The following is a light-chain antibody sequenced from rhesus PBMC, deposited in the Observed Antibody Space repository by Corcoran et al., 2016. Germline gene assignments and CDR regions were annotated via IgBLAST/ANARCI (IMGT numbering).Light chain of an antibody. CDR1: QSLVHSNGNTY. J-gene: IGKJ1*01. Sequence: DVVMTQSPLALPITPGQPASISCRSSQSLVHSNGNTYLSWFQQKPGQTPRRLMYKVSKRYSGVPDRFSGIGAGTDFTLKSRRVEAEDVGVYYCMQYTHIPPTFGQGTKVEIK. CDR2: KVS. V-gene: IGKV2-65*01. CDR3: MQYTHIPPT.